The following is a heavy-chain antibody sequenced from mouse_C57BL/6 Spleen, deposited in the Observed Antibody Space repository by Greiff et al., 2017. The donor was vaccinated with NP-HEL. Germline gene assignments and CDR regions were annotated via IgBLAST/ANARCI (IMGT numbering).Heavy chain of an antibody. D-gene: IGHD1-1*01. Sequence: QVQLKQSGAELVRPGASVTLSCKASGYTFTDYEMHWVKQTPVHGLEWIGAIDPETGGTAYNQKFKGKAILTADKSSSTAYMELRSLTSEDSAVYYCTRGDYGSSRFAYWGQGTLVTVSA. J-gene: IGHJ3*01. CDR1: GYTFTDYE. CDR2: IDPETGGT. V-gene: IGHV1-15*01. CDR3: TRGDYGSSRFAY.